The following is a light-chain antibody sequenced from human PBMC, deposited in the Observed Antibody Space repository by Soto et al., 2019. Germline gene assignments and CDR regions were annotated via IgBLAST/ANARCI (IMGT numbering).Light chain of an antibody. CDR3: QQRSRWPRLT. Sequence: EIVLTQSPATLSLSPGESATLSCRASQSVSRYLAWYQQKAGQAPRLLIYDASNRATGIPARFSGSGSGTDFTLTISSLEPEDFAVYYCQQRSRWPRLTFGGGTKVEIK. CDR1: QSVSRY. J-gene: IGKJ4*01. CDR2: DAS. V-gene: IGKV3-11*01.